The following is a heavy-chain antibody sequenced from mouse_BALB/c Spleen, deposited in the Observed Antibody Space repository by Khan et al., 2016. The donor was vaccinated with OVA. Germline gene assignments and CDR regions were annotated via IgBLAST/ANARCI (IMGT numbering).Heavy chain of an antibody. J-gene: IGHJ2*01. CDR2: ISYSDST. D-gene: IGHD2-10*01. CDR1: GDSITSGY. CDR3: GGTSYYGNYYFDY. Sequence: EVQLQESGPSLVKPSQTLSLTCSVTGDSITSGYWNWIRKFPGNKLEYMGYISYSDSTYYNPSLKSRISITRDTSKNQHYLQLNSMTTEDSAPYYCGGTSYYGNYYFDYWGQGTTLTVSS. V-gene: IGHV3-8*02.